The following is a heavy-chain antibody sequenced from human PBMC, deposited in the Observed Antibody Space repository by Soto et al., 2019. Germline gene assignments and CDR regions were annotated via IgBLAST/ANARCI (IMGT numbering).Heavy chain of an antibody. D-gene: IGHD2-15*01. V-gene: IGHV1-46*01. J-gene: IGHJ4*02. CDR2: INPSGGST. Sequence: QVQLVQFGAEVKKPGASVKVSCKASGYTFTSCYMHWVRQAAGQGLEWMGIINPSGGSTSYAQKFQGRVTMTRDTSTSTVYMVLSSLRSEDTAVYYCARVPDCSGGSCYSLGFDYWGQGTLVTVSS. CDR1: GYTFTSCY. CDR3: ARVPDCSGGSCYSLGFDY.